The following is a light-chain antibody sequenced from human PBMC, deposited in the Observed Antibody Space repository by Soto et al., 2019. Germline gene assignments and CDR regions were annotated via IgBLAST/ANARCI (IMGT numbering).Light chain of an antibody. CDR3: AAWDDSLSGRV. Sequence: QSVLTQPPSASGTPGQRVTISCSGSISSIGSNYVYWYQHLPGTAPKLLIFRNNQRPSGVPDRFSGSKSGTSASLAISGLRSEYEADYYCAAWDDSLSGRVFGGGTKVTVL. CDR2: RNN. V-gene: IGLV1-47*01. CDR1: ISSIGSNY. J-gene: IGLJ2*01.